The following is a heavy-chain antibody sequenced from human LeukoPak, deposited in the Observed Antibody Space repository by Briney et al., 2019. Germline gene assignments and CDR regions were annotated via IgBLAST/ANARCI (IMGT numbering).Heavy chain of an antibody. J-gene: IGHJ3*02. Sequence: WASVKVSCKASGYTFTSYYMHWVRPAPGQGLEWMGIINPSGGSTSYAQKFQGRVTMTRDTSTSTVYMELSSLRSEDTAVYYCARDSRSSGQNDAFDIWGQGTMVTVSS. D-gene: IGHD6-19*01. CDR3: ARDSRSSGQNDAFDI. CDR2: INPSGGST. CDR1: GYTFTSYY. V-gene: IGHV1-46*01.